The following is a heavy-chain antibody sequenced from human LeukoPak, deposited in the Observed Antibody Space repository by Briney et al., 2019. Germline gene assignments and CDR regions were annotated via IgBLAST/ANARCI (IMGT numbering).Heavy chain of an antibody. CDR2: IYYSGIT. Sequence: SETLSLTCTVSGDSISSSSYYWRWIRQPPGKGLEWIGSIYYSGITYYKPALKSRVIISVDPSKNHFSLTLSSVPAADAAVYYCARHYRRAFDIWGQGRMVTVSS. CDR1: GDSISSSSYY. J-gene: IGHJ3*02. D-gene: IGHD3-16*02. CDR3: ARHYRRAFDI. V-gene: IGHV4-39*01.